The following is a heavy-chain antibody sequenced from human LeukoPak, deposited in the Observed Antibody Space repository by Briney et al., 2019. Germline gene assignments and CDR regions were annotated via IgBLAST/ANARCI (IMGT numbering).Heavy chain of an antibody. CDR1: GFTFSSYG. CDR3: AKDRDYAGNPYYFDY. CDR2: ISYDGSNK. J-gene: IGHJ4*02. Sequence: LPGGSLRLSCAASGFTFSSYGMHWVRQAPGKGLEWVAIISYDGSNKYYADSVKGRFTISRDNSKNTLYLQMSSLRAEDTTVYYCAKDRDYAGNPYYFDYWGQGTLVTVSS. V-gene: IGHV3-30*18. D-gene: IGHD4-23*01.